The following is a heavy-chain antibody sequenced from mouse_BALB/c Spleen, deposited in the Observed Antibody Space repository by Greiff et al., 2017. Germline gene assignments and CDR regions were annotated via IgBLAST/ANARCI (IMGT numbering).Heavy chain of an antibody. D-gene: IGHD1-1*01. CDR2: ISYSGST. Sequence: VQLQQSGPSLVKPSQTLSLTCSVTGDSITSGYWNWIRKFPGNKLEYMGYISYSGSTYYNPSLKSRISITRDTSKNQYYLQLNSVTTEDTATYYCARSGVITTVVFDYWGQGTTLTVSS. V-gene: IGHV3-8*02. CDR3: ARSGVITTVVFDY. J-gene: IGHJ2*01. CDR1: GDSITSGY.